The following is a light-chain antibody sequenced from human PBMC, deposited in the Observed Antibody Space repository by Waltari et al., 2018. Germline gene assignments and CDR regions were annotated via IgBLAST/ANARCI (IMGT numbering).Light chain of an antibody. V-gene: IGKV3-15*01. CDR3: QQYYVWPPIT. Sequence: VLLTQSPASLSVSPGDTVILSCRASQSVRTNLVWYQQKAGQPPRTLIYGASTRASGVASWCSGSGSETEFTLIISSLQSEDAAVYFCQQYYVWPPITFGGGTKLEI. J-gene: IGKJ4*01. CDR1: QSVRTN. CDR2: GAS.